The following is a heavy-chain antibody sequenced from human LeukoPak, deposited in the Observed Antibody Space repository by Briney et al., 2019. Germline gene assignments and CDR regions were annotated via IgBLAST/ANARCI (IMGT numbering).Heavy chain of an antibody. Sequence: PGGSLRLSCAASGFTFSSYSMNWVRQAPGKGLEWVSSISSSSSYIYYADSVKGRFTISRDNAKNSLYLQMNSLRAEDTDVYYCARGPPYCGGDCYYWFDPWGQGTLVTVSS. CDR3: ARGPPYCGGDCYYWFDP. J-gene: IGHJ5*02. V-gene: IGHV3-21*01. D-gene: IGHD2-21*02. CDR1: GFTFSSYS. CDR2: ISSSSSYI.